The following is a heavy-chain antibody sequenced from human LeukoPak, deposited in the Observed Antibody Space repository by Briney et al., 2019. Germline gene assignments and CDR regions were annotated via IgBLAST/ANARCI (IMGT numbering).Heavy chain of an antibody. D-gene: IGHD2-15*01. Sequence: GASVKASCKASGGTFSSYAINWVRQAPGQGLEWMGRIIPILGIANYAQKFQGRVTITADKSTSTAYMELSSLRSEDTAVYYCARAVGVVAATTAFDIWGQGTMVTVSS. CDR1: GGTFSSYA. CDR3: ARAVGVVAATTAFDI. J-gene: IGHJ3*02. CDR2: IIPILGIA. V-gene: IGHV1-69*04.